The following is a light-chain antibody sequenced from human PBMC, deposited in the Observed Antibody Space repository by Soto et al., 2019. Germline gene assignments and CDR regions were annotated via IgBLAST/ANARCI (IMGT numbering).Light chain of an antibody. CDR2: DVS. Sequence: QSALTQPRSVSGSPGQPVTISCTGTSTGVGGYNYVSWYQQHPGKAPKLMIYDVSKRPSGTPDHFAGSKSGTTSSLTISGRWAEDDDDYYCCSYAGSYTLVFGGGTKFTVL. CDR3: CSYAGSYTLV. CDR1: STGVGGYNY. V-gene: IGLV2-11*01. J-gene: IGLJ2*01.